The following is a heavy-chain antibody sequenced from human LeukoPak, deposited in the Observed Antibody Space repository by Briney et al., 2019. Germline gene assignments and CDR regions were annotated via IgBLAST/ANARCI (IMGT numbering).Heavy chain of an antibody. CDR1: EFPFRSYS. CDR3: EKQYSGSPWYMDV. D-gene: IGHD1-26*01. V-gene: IGHV3-21*01. Sequence: GSLRLSCAASEFPFRSYSMDWVRQAPGKGLEWFSAISSGGGTYIYYGDSVKGRFTISRDNAENSLYLQVKTLSAEDTAVYYCEKQYSGSPWYMDVWGKGTTVTVSS. CDR2: ISSGGGTYI. J-gene: IGHJ6*03.